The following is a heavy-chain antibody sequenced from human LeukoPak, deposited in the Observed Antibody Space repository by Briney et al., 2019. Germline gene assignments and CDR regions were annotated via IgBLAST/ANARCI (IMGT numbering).Heavy chain of an antibody. D-gene: IGHD2-15*01. J-gene: IGHJ4*02. Sequence: GGSLRLSCAASGFTFSNYAMSWVRQAPGKGLEWVSAITGSGGTTYYADSVKGRFTISRDNAKNSLYLQMNSLRAEDTAVYYCARTKGGYCSGGSCYPLDYWGQGTLVTVSS. CDR1: GFTFSNYA. V-gene: IGHV3-23*01. CDR2: ITGSGGTT. CDR3: ARTKGGYCSGGSCYPLDY.